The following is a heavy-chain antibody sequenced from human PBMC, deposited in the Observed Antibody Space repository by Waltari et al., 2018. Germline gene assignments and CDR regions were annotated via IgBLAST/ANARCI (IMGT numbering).Heavy chain of an antibody. CDR2: ISSSSSYI. CDR1: GFTFSSYS. J-gene: IGHJ6*03. CDR3: AGDPYYCSSTSCYRYYYYYMDV. Sequence: EVQLVESGGGLVKPGGSLGLSCAASGFTFSSYSMNWVRQAPGKGLEWVASISSSSSYIYYADSVKGGFTISRDNAKNSLDLKTNSLRAEDTAVYYCAGDPYYCSSTSCYRYYYYYMDVWGKGTTVTVSS. V-gene: IGHV3-21*01. D-gene: IGHD2-2*02.